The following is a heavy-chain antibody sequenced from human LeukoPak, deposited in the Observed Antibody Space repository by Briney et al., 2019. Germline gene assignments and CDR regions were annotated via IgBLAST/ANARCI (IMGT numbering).Heavy chain of an antibody. D-gene: IGHD7-27*01. CDR2: ITTSDGNT. V-gene: IGHV3-23*01. CDR1: GFTFSSYT. Sequence: GGSLRLSCAASGFTFSSYTMSWVRQAPGKGLEWVSTITTSDGNTYYADSVKVRFTVSRDNSKNTLFLQMNSLRAEDTAVYYCAKDGGLWVSAHWGDSWGRGTLVTVSS. J-gene: IGHJ4*02. CDR3: AKDGGLWVSAHWGDS.